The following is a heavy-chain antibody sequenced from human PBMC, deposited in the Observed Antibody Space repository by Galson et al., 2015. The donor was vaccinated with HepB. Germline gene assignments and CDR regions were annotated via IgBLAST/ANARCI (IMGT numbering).Heavy chain of an antibody. V-gene: IGHV1-2*04. J-gene: IGHJ6*02. D-gene: IGHD6-13*01. Sequence: SVKVSCKASGYTFTGYYMHWVRQAPGQGLEWMGWINPNSGGTNYAQKFQGWVTMTRDTSISTAYMELSRLRSDDTAVYYCARERAAAGNTDVYYYGMDVWGQGTTVTVSS. CDR3: ARERAAAGNTDVYYYGMDV. CDR1: GYTFTGYY. CDR2: INPNSGGT.